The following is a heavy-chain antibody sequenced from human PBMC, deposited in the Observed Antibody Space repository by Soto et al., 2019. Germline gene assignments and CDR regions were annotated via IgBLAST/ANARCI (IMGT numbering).Heavy chain of an antibody. CDR1: GGTFSSYA. CDR3: ARTHAYSNPFDY. J-gene: IGHJ4*02. V-gene: IGHV1-69*13. CDR2: IIPIFGTA. D-gene: IGHD4-4*01. Sequence: SLKVSCKASGGTFSSYAISWVRQAPGQGLEWMGGIIPIFGTANYAQKFQGRVTITADESTSTAYMELSSLRSEDTAVYYCARTHAYSNPFDYWGQGTLVTVSS.